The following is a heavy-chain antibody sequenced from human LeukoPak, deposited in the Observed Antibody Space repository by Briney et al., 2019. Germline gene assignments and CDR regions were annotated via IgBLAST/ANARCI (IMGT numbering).Heavy chain of an antibody. CDR1: GFTFSNAW. D-gene: IGHD6-19*01. CDR2: IKQDGSEK. Sequence: PGGSLRLSCAASGFTFSNAWMSWVRQAPGKGLEWVANIKQDGSEKNYVDSVKGRFTISRDNAKNSLSLRMNSLSAEDTAVYYCATGYSSGWYFYFQHWGQGSLVSVSS. V-gene: IGHV3-7*01. CDR3: ATGYSSGWYFYFQH. J-gene: IGHJ1*01.